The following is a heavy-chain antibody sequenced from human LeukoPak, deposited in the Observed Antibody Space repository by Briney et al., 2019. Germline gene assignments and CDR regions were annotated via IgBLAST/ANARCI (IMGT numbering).Heavy chain of an antibody. J-gene: IGHJ4*02. CDR3: VKDLGQQWLVSYFDY. D-gene: IGHD6-19*01. Sequence: PGGSLRLSCSASGFTFSSCAMHWVRQAPGKGLEYVSAISSNGGSTYYADSGKGRFTISRDNSKNTLYLQMSSLRAEDTAVYYCVKDLGQQWLVSYFDYWGQGTLVTVSS. V-gene: IGHV3-64D*06. CDR1: GFTFSSCA. CDR2: ISSNGGST.